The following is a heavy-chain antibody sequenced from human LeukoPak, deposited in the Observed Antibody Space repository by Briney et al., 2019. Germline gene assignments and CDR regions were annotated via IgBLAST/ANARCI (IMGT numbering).Heavy chain of an antibody. CDR1: GFTFSSSA. J-gene: IGHJ4*02. Sequence: GGSLRLSCAASGFTFSSSAMSWVRQAPGKGLEWVSSISDSGSGGSTYYADSVKGRFTISRDNSKNTLYLQMNSLRVEDTALYYCARGARLQPMGEFWGQGTLVTVSS. V-gene: IGHV3-23*01. D-gene: IGHD4-11*01. CDR2: ISDSGSGGST. CDR3: ARGARLQPMGEF.